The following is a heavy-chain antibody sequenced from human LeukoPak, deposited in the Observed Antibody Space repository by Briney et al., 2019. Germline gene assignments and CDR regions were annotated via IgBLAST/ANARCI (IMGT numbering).Heavy chain of an antibody. Sequence: SETLSLTCTVSGGSISSYYWSWIRQPPGKGLEWIGYIYYSGSTSYNPSLKSRVTISVDTSKNQFSLKLSSVTAADTAVYYCARRPAAAGPFDYWGQGTLVTVSS. J-gene: IGHJ4*02. CDR1: GGSISSYY. CDR3: ARRPAAAGPFDY. D-gene: IGHD6-13*01. CDR2: IYYSGST. V-gene: IGHV4-59*08.